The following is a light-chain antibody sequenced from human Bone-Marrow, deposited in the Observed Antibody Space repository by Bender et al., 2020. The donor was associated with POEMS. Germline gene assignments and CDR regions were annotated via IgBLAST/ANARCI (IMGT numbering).Light chain of an antibody. Sequence: QSVLTQPPSVSGAPGQRVTISCTGSSSSIGAGYDVYWYQQLPGAAPKLLIYNDVPRRSGVPDRFSGSKSGVTAPLAISGLRSEEEADYYCAAWDARLRIYVFGAGTKVTVL. J-gene: IGLJ1*01. CDR2: NDV. CDR1: SSSIGAGYD. V-gene: IGLV1-47*01. CDR3: AAWDARLRIYV.